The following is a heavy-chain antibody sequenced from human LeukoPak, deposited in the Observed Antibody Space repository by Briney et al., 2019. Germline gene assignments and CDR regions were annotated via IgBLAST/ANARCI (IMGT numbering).Heavy chain of an antibody. CDR2: IKQDGSEK. CDR3: ARDFGEYSYDTYYFDY. V-gene: IGHV3-7*01. J-gene: IGHJ4*02. CDR1: GFTFNSYW. D-gene: IGHD5-18*01. Sequence: PGGSLRLSCAASGFTFNSYWMSWVRQAPGRGLEWVANIKQDGSEKYYVDSVKGRFTISRDNAKNSLYLQMNSLRAEDTAVYYCARDFGEYSYDTYYFDYWGQGTLVTVSS.